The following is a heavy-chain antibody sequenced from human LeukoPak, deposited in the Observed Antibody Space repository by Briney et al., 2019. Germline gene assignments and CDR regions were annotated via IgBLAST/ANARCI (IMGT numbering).Heavy chain of an antibody. Sequence: GGSLRLSCAASGFTFSSYGMHWVRQAPGKGLEWVAVISYDGSNKYYADSVKGRFTISRDNSKNTLYLQMNSLRAEDTAGYYCARGGYFDWFFDYWGQGTLVTVSS. CDR2: ISYDGSNK. V-gene: IGHV3-30*03. CDR1: GFTFSSYG. CDR3: ARGGYFDWFFDY. D-gene: IGHD3-9*01. J-gene: IGHJ4*02.